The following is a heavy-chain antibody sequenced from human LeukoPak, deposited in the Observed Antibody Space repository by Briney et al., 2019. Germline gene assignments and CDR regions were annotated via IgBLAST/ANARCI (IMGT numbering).Heavy chain of an antibody. D-gene: IGHD2-15*01. Sequence: GGSLRLSSAASGFTFSNYAMHWVRQAPGKGLEWVAVISSDGSNKYYTDSVKGRFTISRDNSKNTLYLQMNSLRAEDTAVYYCARGLGGDGYCSGGSCYESYQGPLYYYYYMDVWGKGTTVTIS. CDR3: ARGLGGDGYCSGGSCYESYQGPLYYYYYMDV. CDR1: GFTFSNYA. V-gene: IGHV3-30*03. J-gene: IGHJ6*03. CDR2: ISSDGSNK.